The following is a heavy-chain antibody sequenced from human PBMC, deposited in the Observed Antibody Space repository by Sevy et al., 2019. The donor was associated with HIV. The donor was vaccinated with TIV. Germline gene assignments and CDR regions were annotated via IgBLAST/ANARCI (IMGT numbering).Heavy chain of an antibody. CDR1: GFTFTNYY. CDR2: IDQDGGEK. D-gene: IGHD3-9*01. CDR3: ARARYYDILTGQNYYYYMDV. V-gene: IGHV3-7*01. J-gene: IGHJ6*03. Sequence: GGSLRLSCAASGFTFTNYYMSWVRQAPGKGLEWVANIDQDGGEKYYVDSVKGRFTISRDNARNSLFLQVNSLRAEDTTVYYCARARYYDILTGQNYYYYMDVWGKGTTVTVSS.